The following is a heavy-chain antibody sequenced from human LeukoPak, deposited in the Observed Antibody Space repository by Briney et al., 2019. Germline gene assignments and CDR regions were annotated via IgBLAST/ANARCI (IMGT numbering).Heavy chain of an antibody. CDR3: ARHANYYYFDY. D-gene: IGHD4/OR15-4a*01. V-gene: IGHV4-4*09. J-gene: IGHJ4*02. CDR2: IYTSGST. Sequence: SETLSLTCTVSGGSISRYYWSWFRQPPGKGLEWIGYIYTSGSTNYNPSLKSRDTISVDTSKNQFSLKLSSVTAADTAVYYCARHANYYYFDYWGQGTLVTVSS. CDR1: GGSISRYY.